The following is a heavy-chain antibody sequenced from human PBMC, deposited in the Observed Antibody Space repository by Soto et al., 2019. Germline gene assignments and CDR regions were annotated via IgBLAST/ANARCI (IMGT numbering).Heavy chain of an antibody. Sequence: QVQLVQSGAEVKKPGSSVKVSCKASGGTFSSYTISWVRQAPGQGLEWMGRFIPILGIANYAQKFQGRVTITADKSTSTAYMELSGLRSEDTAVYYCAREEQREGSSWYFDYWGQGTLVTVSS. CDR1: GGTFSSYT. J-gene: IGHJ4*02. V-gene: IGHV1-69*08. D-gene: IGHD6-13*01. CDR2: FIPILGIA. CDR3: AREEQREGSSWYFDY.